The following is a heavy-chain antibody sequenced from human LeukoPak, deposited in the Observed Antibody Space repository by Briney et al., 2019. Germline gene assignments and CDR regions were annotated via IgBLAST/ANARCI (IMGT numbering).Heavy chain of an antibody. CDR3: AREYLGHTRTTYGMDV. D-gene: IGHD1-14*01. Sequence: SLKVSCKAPGGTFSGYTINWVRQAPGHGLEWMGRIIPMPGIANYTQKLQGRVTITADKSTSTSYMELNSLRSEDTAIYYCAREYLGHTRTTYGMDVWGQGTTVIVSS. J-gene: IGHJ6*02. CDR1: GGTFSGYT. V-gene: IGHV1-69*04. CDR2: IIPMPGIA.